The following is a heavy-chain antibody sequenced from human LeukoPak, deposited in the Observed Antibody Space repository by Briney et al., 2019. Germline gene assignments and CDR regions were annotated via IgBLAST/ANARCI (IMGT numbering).Heavy chain of an antibody. V-gene: IGHV4-59*12. D-gene: IGHD6-13*01. CDR3: GRGGIAAAASGIDY. CDR1: GGSISSYY. Sequence: SETLSLTCTVSGGSISSYYWSWIRQPPGKGLEWIGYIYQSGSTYYNPSLKSRVTISVDRSKNQFSLKLSSVTAADTAAYYCGRGGIAAAASGIDYWGQGTLVTVSS. CDR2: IYQSGST. J-gene: IGHJ4*02.